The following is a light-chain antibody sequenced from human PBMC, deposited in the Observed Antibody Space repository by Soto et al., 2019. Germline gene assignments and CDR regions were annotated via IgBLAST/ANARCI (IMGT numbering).Light chain of an antibody. CDR3: GTWDNSLRAGV. CDR1: NSNSGNNE. V-gene: IGLV1-51*01. CDR2: DNN. Sequence: QSVLTQPPSVSAAPGQKVTISCSGSNSNSGNNEVSWYQQVPGTAPRLLVYDNNKRPSGIPDRFSDSKSDTSATLVITGLQTGDEADYYCGTWDNSLRAGVFGGGTKLTVL. J-gene: IGLJ2*01.